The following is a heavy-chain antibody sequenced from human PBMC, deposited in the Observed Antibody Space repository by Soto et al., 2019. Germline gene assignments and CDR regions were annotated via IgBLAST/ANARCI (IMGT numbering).Heavy chain of an antibody. V-gene: IGHV1-3*01. J-gene: IGHJ4*02. CDR2: INAGNGNT. CDR3: AREISEDSSGYYLVGYFDY. Sequence: RASVMVSCKASGYTFTSYAMHWVRQAPGQRLEWMGWINAGNGNTKYSQKFQGRVTITRDTSASTAYMELSSLRSEDTAVYYCAREISEDSSGYYLVGYFDYWGQGTLVTVSS. CDR1: GYTFTSYA. D-gene: IGHD3-22*01.